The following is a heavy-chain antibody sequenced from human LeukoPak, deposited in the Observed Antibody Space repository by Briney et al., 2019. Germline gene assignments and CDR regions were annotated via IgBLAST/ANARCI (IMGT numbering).Heavy chain of an antibody. CDR1: GYTFTSYY. CDR3: ARARGGNSGSYHLQV. Sequence: VASVKVSCKASGYTFTSYYMHWVRQAPGQGLEWMGIINPSGGSTSYAQKFQGRVTMTRDMSTSTVYMELSSLRSEDTAVYYCARARGGNSGSYHLQVWGQGTLVTVSS. CDR2: INPSGGST. V-gene: IGHV1-46*01. D-gene: IGHD1-26*01. J-gene: IGHJ4*02.